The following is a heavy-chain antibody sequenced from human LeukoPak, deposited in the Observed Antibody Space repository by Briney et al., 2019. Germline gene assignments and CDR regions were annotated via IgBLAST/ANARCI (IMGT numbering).Heavy chain of an antibody. D-gene: IGHD6-19*01. CDR1: GFTFSNAW. CDR3: TTDDTVAGTGY. CDR2: IKSKTDGGTT. J-gene: IGHJ4*02. V-gene: IGHV3-15*01. Sequence: PGGSLRLSCAPSGFTFSNAWMSWVRQAPGKGLEWVGRIKSKTDGGTTDYAAPVKGRFTISRDDSKNTLYLQMNSLKTEDTAVYYCTTDDTVAGTGYWGQGTLVTVSS.